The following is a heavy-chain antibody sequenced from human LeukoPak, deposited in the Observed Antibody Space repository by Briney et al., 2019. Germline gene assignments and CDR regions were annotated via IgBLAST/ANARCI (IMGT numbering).Heavy chain of an antibody. CDR2: ISGSGGST. D-gene: IGHD4-17*01. V-gene: IGHV3-23*01. J-gene: IGHJ6*03. CDR3: AKWDGDLYYYYYMDV. Sequence: GGSLRLSCAASGSTFTFYAMSWVRQAPGKGLEWVSVISGSGGSTYYADSVKGRFTISRDNSKNTLYLQMDSLRAEDMAVYYCAKWDGDLYYYYYMDVWGKGTTVTVSS. CDR1: GSTFTFYA.